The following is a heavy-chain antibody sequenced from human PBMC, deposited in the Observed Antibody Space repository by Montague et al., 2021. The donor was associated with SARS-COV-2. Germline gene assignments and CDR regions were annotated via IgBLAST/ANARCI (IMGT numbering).Heavy chain of an antibody. CDR2: INHSGST. V-gene: IGHV4-34*01. D-gene: IGHD3-9*01. J-gene: IGHJ4*02. CDR3: ARGLAELRYFDWYHYYFDY. CDR1: GGSFSGYY. Sequence: TLSLTCAVYGGSFSGYYWSWIRQPPGKGLEWIGEINHSGSTNYNPSLKSRVTISVDTSKNQFSLKLSSVTAADTAVYYCARGLAELRYFDWYHYYFDYWGQGTLVTVSS.